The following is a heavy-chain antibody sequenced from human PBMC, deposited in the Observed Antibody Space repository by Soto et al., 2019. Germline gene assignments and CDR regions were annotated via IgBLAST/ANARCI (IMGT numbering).Heavy chain of an antibody. Sequence: EVQLVESGGGLVQPGGSLRLSCAASGFTFRTYWLSWVRQVPGKGLGWVANINLDGSEKNYVDSVKGRFTISRDNARNSLYLQMSSLRAEDTALYYCARDGSTSWYSYDYHGMDVWGQGTTVTVSS. D-gene: IGHD5-18*01. CDR3: ARDGSTSWYSYDYHGMDV. V-gene: IGHV3-7*05. CDR2: INLDGSEK. CDR1: GFTFRTYW. J-gene: IGHJ6*02.